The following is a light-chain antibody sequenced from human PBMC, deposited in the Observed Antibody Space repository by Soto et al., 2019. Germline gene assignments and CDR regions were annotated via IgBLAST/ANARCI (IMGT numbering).Light chain of an antibody. CDR3: SSCAGTNNLV. CDR2: EVS. Sequence: QSALTQPPSASGSPGQSVTISCTGTSSDVGGYNYVSWYQQVPGKAPKLLIYEVSKRPSGVPDRFSGSKSGNTASLTVSGLQADDQADYYCSSCAGTNNLVFGGGTKLTVL. CDR1: SSDVGGYNY. J-gene: IGLJ3*02. V-gene: IGLV2-8*01.